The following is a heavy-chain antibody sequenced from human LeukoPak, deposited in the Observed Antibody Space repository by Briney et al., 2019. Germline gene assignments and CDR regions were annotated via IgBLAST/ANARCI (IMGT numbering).Heavy chain of an antibody. CDR3: ARDRLWLHYFDY. CDR1: GFTFSSYW. D-gene: IGHD5-24*01. Sequence: GGSLRLSCAASGFTFSSYWMSWVRQAPGKGLEWVSYISSSGSTIYYADSVKGRFTISRDNAKNSLYLQMNSLRAEDTAVYYCARDRLWLHYFDYWGQGTLVTVSS. J-gene: IGHJ4*02. V-gene: IGHV3-48*04. CDR2: ISSSGSTI.